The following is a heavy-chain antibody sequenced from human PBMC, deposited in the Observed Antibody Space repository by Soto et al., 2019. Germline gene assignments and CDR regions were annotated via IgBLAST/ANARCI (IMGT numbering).Heavy chain of an antibody. CDR2: ISDDGTNK. CDR1: GFTFSNYA. J-gene: IGHJ5*02. D-gene: IGHD1-26*01. Sequence: QVKLVESGGGVVQPGRSLRLSCAASGFTFSNYAIHWVRQAPGKGLEWVAVISDDGTNKYYPDSVKGRFAISRDNSKNTLYLQMNSLRAEDTAIYYCAREMGRFRGGNNRFDPWGQGTLVTVSS. V-gene: IGHV3-30*09. CDR3: AREMGRFRGGNNRFDP.